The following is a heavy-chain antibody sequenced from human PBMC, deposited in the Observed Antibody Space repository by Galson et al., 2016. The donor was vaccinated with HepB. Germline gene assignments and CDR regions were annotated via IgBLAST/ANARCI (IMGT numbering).Heavy chain of an antibody. D-gene: IGHD2-21*02. V-gene: IGHV4-39*01. CDR2: ISYAGKT. Sequence: SETLSLTCAVSGDSIRSSSYYWAWIRQPPGKGLEWIGSISYAGKTFYTPSLKDRVTISVDKSKNQFSLSLNSVTAADTAMYYCASLGWVTARFDPWGQGTLVTVSS. J-gene: IGHJ5*02. CDR1: GDSIRSSSYY. CDR3: ASLGWVTARFDP.